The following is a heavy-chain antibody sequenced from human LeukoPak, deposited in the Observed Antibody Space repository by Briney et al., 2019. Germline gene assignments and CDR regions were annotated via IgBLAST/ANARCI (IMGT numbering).Heavy chain of an antibody. Sequence: ASVKVSCKASGYTFTSYDINWVRQATGQGLEWMGWMNPNSGNTGYAQKFQGRVTMTRNTSISTAYMELSSLRSEDTAVYYCASFRHYDILTGYYGYNWFDPWGQGTLVTVSS. CDR2: MNPNSGNT. D-gene: IGHD3-9*01. J-gene: IGHJ5*02. CDR3: ASFRHYDILTGYYGYNWFDP. CDR1: GYTFTSYD. V-gene: IGHV1-8*02.